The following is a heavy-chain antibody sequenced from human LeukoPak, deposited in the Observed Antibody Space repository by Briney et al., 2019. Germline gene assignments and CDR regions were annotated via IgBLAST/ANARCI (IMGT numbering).Heavy chain of an antibody. J-gene: IGHJ4*02. V-gene: IGHV3-30-3*01. CDR1: GFTFSSYA. D-gene: IGHD5-24*01. CDR2: ISYDGSNK. Sequence: PGGSLRLSSAASGFTFSSYAMHWVRQAPGKGLEWVAAISYDGSNKYYADSVKGRFTISRDNSKNTLYLQMNSLRAEDTAVYYCARTEMATILDFDYWGQGTLVTVSS. CDR3: ARTEMATILDFDY.